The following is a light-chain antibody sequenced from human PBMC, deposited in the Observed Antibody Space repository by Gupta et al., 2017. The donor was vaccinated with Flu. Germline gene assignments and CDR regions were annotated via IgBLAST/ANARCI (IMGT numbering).Light chain of an antibody. CDR2: GAS. Sequence: IVMPQSPATLSVSPGERPTLSCRASQSVSSNLAWYQQKPGQAPRLLIYGASTRATGIPARFSGSGSGTEFTLTISSLQSEDFAVYYCQQDNNWPSTFGQGTKVEIK. CDR3: QQDNNWPST. V-gene: IGKV3-15*01. J-gene: IGKJ1*01. CDR1: QSVSSN.